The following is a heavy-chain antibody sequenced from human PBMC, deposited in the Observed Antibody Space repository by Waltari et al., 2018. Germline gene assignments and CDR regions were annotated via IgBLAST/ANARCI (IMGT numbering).Heavy chain of an antibody. V-gene: IGHV1-24*01. D-gene: IGHD2-15*01. Sequence: VQLIQSGAEVKKPGASVRPSCKVSGYSLTQLSLPWVRHPPGKGLEWMGGFDPERRDTTYAQRFQGRVTMTEDTSTDKAYMELRSLTSDDTAVFYCATDWGYCSDDSCYVGERGDYWGQGTLVTVSS. J-gene: IGHJ4*02. CDR3: ATDWGYCSDDSCYVGERGDY. CDR1: GYSLTQLS. CDR2: FDPERRDT.